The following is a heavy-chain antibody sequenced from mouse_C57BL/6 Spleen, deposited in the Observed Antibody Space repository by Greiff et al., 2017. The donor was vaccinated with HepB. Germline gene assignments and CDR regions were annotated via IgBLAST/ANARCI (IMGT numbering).Heavy chain of an antibody. CDR3: ARSGGYFDY. V-gene: IGHV1-80*01. CDR2: IYSGDGDT. Sequence: VQLQQSGAELVKPGASVKISCKAFGYAFRSYWMNMVKQRPGKGLEWIGQIYSGDGDTNYNGKFKGKATLTADKSPSTAYMQLSSLTSEDSAVYFCARSGGYFDYWGQGTTLTVSS. J-gene: IGHJ2*01. D-gene: IGHD3-1*01. CDR1: GYAFRSYW.